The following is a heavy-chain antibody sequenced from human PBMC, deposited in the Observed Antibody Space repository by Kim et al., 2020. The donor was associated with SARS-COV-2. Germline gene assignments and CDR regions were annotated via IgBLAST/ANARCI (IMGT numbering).Heavy chain of an antibody. J-gene: IGHJ4*02. CDR3: ARDSIAAAAYFDY. D-gene: IGHD6-13*01. Sequence: YATKVQGRVTMTRDTSTSTVYMGLSSLRSEDTAVYYWARDSIAAAAYFDYWGQGTLVTVSS. V-gene: IGHV1-46*01.